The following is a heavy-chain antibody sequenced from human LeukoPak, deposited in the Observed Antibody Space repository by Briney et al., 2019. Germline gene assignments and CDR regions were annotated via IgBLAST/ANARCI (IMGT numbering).Heavy chain of an antibody. CDR2: IKRDGSEK. CDR1: GFTFSNYW. Sequence: GGSLRLSCAASGFTFSNYWMSWVRQAPGKGLEWVAYIKRDGSEKYYVDSVKGRFTISRYNAKNPLDLQMNSLRDEDTAVYYCTSLEDYWGQGTLVTVSS. D-gene: IGHD1-1*01. J-gene: IGHJ4*02. CDR3: TSLEDY. V-gene: IGHV3-7*01.